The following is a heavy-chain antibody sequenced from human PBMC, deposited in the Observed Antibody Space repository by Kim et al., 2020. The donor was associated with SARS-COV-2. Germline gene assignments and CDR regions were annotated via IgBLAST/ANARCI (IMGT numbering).Heavy chain of an antibody. V-gene: IGHV3-9*01. D-gene: IGHD2-15*01. J-gene: IGHJ2*01. Sequence: GGSLRLSCAASGFTFGDYAVHWVRQAPGKGLEWVSGISWNSGSIGYPDSVKGRFTISRDNAKNSLYLQMNSLRAEDTALYYCAKVGCSGGSCYWYFDLWGRGTLVTVSS. CDR1: GFTFGDYA. CDR3: AKVGCSGGSCYWYFDL. CDR2: ISWNSGSI.